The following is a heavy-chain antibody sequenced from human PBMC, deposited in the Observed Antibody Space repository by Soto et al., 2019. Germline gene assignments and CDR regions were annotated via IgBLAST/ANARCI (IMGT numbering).Heavy chain of an antibody. D-gene: IGHD2-2*01. CDR3: ARVKGCSSTSCPGPRHRGFDY. Sequence: VASVKVSCKASGYTFTSYYMHWVRQAPGQGLEWMGIINPSGGSTSYAQKFQGRVTMTRDTSTSTVYMELSSLRSEDTAVYYCARVKGCSSTSCPGPRHRGFDYWGQGTLVTVSS. CDR2: INPSGGST. CDR1: GYTFTSYY. V-gene: IGHV1-46*01. J-gene: IGHJ4*02.